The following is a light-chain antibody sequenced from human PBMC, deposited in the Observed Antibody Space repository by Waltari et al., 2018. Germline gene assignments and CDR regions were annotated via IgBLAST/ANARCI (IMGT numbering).Light chain of an antibody. V-gene: IGKV1-5*03. Sequence: DIQMTQSPSALSASVGDRVIITCRASQTISEWLAWYQQKPGEAPNLLICMASTLERGVPSRFSGSGDVTEFTLTISSVRPDDFGTYYCQQYSSVPLTFGGGTKVEIK. CDR1: QTISEW. CDR3: QQYSSVPLT. CDR2: MAS. J-gene: IGKJ4*01.